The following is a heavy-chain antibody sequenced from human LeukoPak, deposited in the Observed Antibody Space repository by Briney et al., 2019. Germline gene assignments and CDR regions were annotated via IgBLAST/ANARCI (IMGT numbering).Heavy chain of an antibody. CDR2: ISGSGGST. CDR1: GFTFSSYA. Sequence: GGSLILFCAASGFTFSSYAMSWVRQAPGKGLEWFSAISGSGGSTYYADSVKGRFTISRDNSKNTLYLQMNSLRAEDAAVYYCAKAPGIAAAGTGAFDIWGQGTMVTVSS. J-gene: IGHJ3*02. V-gene: IGHV3-23*01. CDR3: AKAPGIAAAGTGAFDI. D-gene: IGHD6-13*01.